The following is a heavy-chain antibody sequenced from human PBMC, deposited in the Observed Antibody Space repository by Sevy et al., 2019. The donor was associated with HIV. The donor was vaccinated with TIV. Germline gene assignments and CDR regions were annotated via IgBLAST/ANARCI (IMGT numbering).Heavy chain of an antibody. CDR1: GFTFSFYT. Sequence: GGSLRLSCVASGFTFSFYTMHWVRQAPGKGLEWVAAVSYDGPNKYYADSVKGRFAISRDNSNNTLFLQMNALRGDDTAVYYCARELGVAGPEEFDYWGQGTLVTVSS. D-gene: IGHD6-19*01. V-gene: IGHV3-30*09. J-gene: IGHJ4*02. CDR2: VSYDGPNK. CDR3: ARELGVAGPEEFDY.